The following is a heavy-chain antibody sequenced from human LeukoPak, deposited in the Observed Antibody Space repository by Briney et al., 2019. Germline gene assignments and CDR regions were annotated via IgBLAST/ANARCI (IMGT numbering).Heavy chain of an antibody. J-gene: IGHJ4*02. CDR2: IYDSGIT. Sequence: SETLSLTCAVYGGSFSGYYWNWIRQPPGKGLEWIGYIYDSGITNYNPSLRSRVTISVDTSKNQISLNLRSVTAADTAVYYCARRNTVMTPFDYWGQGTLVTVSS. D-gene: IGHD5-18*01. CDR1: GGSFSGYY. V-gene: IGHV4-59*08. CDR3: ARRNTVMTPFDY.